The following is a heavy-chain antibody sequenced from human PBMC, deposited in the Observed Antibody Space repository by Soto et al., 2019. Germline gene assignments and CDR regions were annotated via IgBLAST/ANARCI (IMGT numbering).Heavy chain of an antibody. CDR1: GYTFSSYG. J-gene: IGHJ4*02. V-gene: IGHV1-18*01. Sequence: QVQLVQSGADVKKPWASVKVSCKASGYTFSSYGINWVRQAPGQGLEWMGWISAYSGNTNYEQKLQGRVTMTTDTSTTTAYMELRGLTYDDTAVYYCARDHSAYDSGTPEYWGQGTLVTVSS. CDR3: ARDHSAYDSGTPEY. D-gene: IGHD5-12*01. CDR2: ISAYSGNT.